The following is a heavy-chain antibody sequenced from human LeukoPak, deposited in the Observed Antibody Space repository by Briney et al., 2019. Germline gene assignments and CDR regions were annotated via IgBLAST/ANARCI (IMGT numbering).Heavy chain of an antibody. J-gene: IGHJ3*02. CDR1: GFTFSSYA. V-gene: IGHV3-23*01. D-gene: IGHD2-15*01. Sequence: GGSLRLSCAASGFTFSSYAMSWVRQAPGKGLEWVSGISGSGGSTFYADSVKGRFTISRDNSKNTLYLQMNSLRAEDTAVYYCAMPGYCSGGSCYVWDAFDIWGQGTMVTVSS. CDR3: AMPGYCSGGSCYVWDAFDI. CDR2: ISGSGGST.